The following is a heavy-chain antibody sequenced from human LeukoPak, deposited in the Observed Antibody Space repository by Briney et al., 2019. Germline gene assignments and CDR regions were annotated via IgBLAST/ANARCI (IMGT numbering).Heavy chain of an antibody. Sequence: SETLSLTCTVSGGCISSGDYYWSWIRQPPGKGLEWIGYIYYSGTTYYNPSLKSRVTISVDTSKNQFSLKLTSVTAADTAVYFCARGPYGSGSYYWGQGTLVTVSS. V-gene: IGHV4-30-4*01. CDR1: GGCISSGDYY. D-gene: IGHD3-10*01. CDR3: ARGPYGSGSYY. J-gene: IGHJ4*02. CDR2: IYYSGTT.